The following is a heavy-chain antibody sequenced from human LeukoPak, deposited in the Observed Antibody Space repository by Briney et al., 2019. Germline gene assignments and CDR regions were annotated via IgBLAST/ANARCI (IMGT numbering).Heavy chain of an antibody. CDR1: GFNFCSYW. CDR3: ARGPLIAAAGTT. J-gene: IGHJ5*02. V-gene: IGHV3-7*01. Sequence: GGSLRLSCAASGFNFCSYWMSRQRPAPGKGLQGVAHIKEDGSEKYYVDSVKGRFTISRDNAKNSLYLQMNSLRVEDTAVYYCARGPLIAAAGTTWGQGTLVTVSS. CDR2: IKEDGSEK. D-gene: IGHD6-13*01.